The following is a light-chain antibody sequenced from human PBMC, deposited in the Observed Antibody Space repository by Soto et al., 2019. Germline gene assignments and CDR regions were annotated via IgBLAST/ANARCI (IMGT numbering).Light chain of an antibody. CDR1: SSDVGGYNY. V-gene: IGLV2-14*01. CDR3: SSYTGSSTNTVV. Sequence: QSALTQPASVSGSPGQSITISCTGTSSDVGGYNYVSWYQQHPGKAPKLMIYEVSNRPSGVSNRFSGSKSGNTASLTISGLQAEDEAEYYCSSYTGSSTNTVVFGGGTKVTVL. J-gene: IGLJ2*01. CDR2: EVS.